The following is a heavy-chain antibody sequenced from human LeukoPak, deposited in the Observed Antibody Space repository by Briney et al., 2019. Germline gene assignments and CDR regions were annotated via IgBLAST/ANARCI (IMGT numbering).Heavy chain of an antibody. CDR1: GFTLSDSY. Sequence: PGGSLRLSCVASGFTLSDSYMSWIRQAPGKGLEWVSYILMSTNYTSYAASVKGRFTISRDNAKNSLYLQMNSLRAEDTALYYCAKEGGTRGTFDVWGQGTMVTVSS. CDR2: ILMSTNYT. D-gene: IGHD3/OR15-3a*01. CDR3: AKEGGTRGTFDV. V-gene: IGHV3-11*05. J-gene: IGHJ3*01.